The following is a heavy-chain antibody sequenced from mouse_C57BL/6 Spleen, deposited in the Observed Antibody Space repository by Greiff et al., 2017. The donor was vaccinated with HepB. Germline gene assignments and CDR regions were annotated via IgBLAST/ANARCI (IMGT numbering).Heavy chain of an antibody. CDR2: IYPRSGHT. J-gene: IGHJ3*01. Sequence: VMLVESGAELARPGASVKLSCKASGYTFISYGISWVKQRTGQGLEWIGEIYPRSGHTYYNEKFKGKATLTADKSSSTAYMELRSLTSGDSAVYFCARSPFAYWGQGTLVTVSA. V-gene: IGHV1-81*01. CDR1: GYTFISYG. CDR3: ARSPFAY.